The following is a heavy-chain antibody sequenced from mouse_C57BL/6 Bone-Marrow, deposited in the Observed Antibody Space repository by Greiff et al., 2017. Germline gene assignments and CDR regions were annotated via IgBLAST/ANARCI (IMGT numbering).Heavy chain of an antibody. J-gene: IGHJ3*01. CDR1: GYTFTSYG. D-gene: IGHD1-1*01. Sequence: QVQLKESGAELARPGASVKLSCKASGYTFTSYGISWVKQRTGQGLEWIGEIYPRSGNTYYNEKFKGKATLTADKSSSTAYMELRSLTSEDSAVYFCASLRSFAYWGQGTLVTVSA. CDR2: IYPRSGNT. V-gene: IGHV1-81*01. CDR3: ASLRSFAY.